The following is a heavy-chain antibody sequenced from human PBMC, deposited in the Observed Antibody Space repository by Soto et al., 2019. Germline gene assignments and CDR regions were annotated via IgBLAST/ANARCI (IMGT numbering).Heavy chain of an antibody. CDR1: GYTFTSYG. Sequence: QVQLVQSGAEVKKPGASVKVSCKASGYTFTSYGISWVRQAPGQGLEWMGWISAHNGNTNYAQKLQGRLTTTTDTCRSTDYMELRRLSSEDKAVYYSASDPPPIDVWGQGATVTVSS. J-gene: IGHJ6*02. CDR2: ISAHNGNT. V-gene: IGHV1-18*01. CDR3: ASDPPPIDV.